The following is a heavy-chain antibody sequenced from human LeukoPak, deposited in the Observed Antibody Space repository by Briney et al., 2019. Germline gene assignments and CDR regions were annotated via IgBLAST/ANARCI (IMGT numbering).Heavy chain of an antibody. V-gene: IGHV3-30-3*01. CDR3: AKGMQLRYFDWLLSDPPYFDY. J-gene: IGHJ4*02. Sequence: GGSLRLSCAASGFTFSSYAMHWVHQAPGKGLEWVAVISYDGSNKYYADSVKGRFTISRDNSKNTLYLQMNSLRAEDTAVYYCAKGMQLRYFDWLLSDPPYFDYWGQGTLVTVSS. CDR2: ISYDGSNK. D-gene: IGHD3-9*01. CDR1: GFTFSSYA.